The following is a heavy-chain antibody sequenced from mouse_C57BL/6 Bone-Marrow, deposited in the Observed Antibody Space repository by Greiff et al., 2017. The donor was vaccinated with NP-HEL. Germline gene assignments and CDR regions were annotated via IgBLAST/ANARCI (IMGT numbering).Heavy chain of an antibody. D-gene: IGHD1-1*01. CDR2: INPSSGYT. Sequence: QVQLKESGAELARPGASVKMSCKASGYTFTSYTMHWVKQRPGQGLEWIGYINPSSGYTKYNQKFKDKATLTADKSSSTAYMQLSSLTSEDSAVYYCAGRGYGSSYGYFDVWGTGTTVTVSS. V-gene: IGHV1-4*01. CDR1: GYTFTSYT. J-gene: IGHJ1*03. CDR3: AGRGYGSSYGYFDV.